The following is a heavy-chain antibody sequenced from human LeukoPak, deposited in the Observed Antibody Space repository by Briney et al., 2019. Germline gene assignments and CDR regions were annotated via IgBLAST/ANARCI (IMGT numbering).Heavy chain of an antibody. D-gene: IGHD3-10*01. CDR3: ARDGWFGELFSFDY. J-gene: IGHJ4*02. Sequence: SETLSLTCTASGGPISSYYWSWIRQPAGKGLEWIGRIYTSGSTNYNPSLKSRVTMSVDTSKNQFSLKLSSVTAADTAVYYCARDGWFGELFSFDYWGQGTLVTVSS. V-gene: IGHV4-4*07. CDR1: GGPISSYY. CDR2: IYTSGST.